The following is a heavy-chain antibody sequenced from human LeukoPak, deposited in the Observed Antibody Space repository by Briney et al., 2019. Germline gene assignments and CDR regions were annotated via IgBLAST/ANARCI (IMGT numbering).Heavy chain of an antibody. J-gene: IGHJ4*02. CDR2: FIKNYYYI. V-gene: IGHV3-21*06. CDR1: GFNFTSYS. Sequence: GGSLRLSCAASGFNFTSYSMNWIRQAPGKGLGWVSSFIKNYYYIYYTDSLKGRFTIFRDNAKSSLDLQMDDLRGDDTAVYYCARGTGSSNFRQYFDVWGPGALVTVTS. CDR3: ARGTGSSNFRQYFDV. D-gene: IGHD4-11*01.